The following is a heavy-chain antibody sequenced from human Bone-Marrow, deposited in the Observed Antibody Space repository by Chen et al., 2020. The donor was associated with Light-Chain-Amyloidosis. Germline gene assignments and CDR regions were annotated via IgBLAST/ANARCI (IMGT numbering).Heavy chain of an antibody. V-gene: IGHV5-51*01. CDR1: GYDSGFSFSNYW. Sequence: EVQLVQSGAEVKKPGESLKISCKGSGYDSGFSFSNYWIAWVRQMPGKGLEWMGIIDPGDSDTSYSPSFQGQVTISADKSSNTAYLQWGSLKASDTAIYYCARRAKGYDDYFDFWGQGSQVTVSS. J-gene: IGHJ4*02. D-gene: IGHD5-12*01. CDR3: ARRAKGYDDYFDF. CDR2: IDPGDSDT.